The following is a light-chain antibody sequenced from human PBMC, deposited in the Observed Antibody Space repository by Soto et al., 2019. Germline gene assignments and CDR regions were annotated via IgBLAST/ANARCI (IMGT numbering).Light chain of an antibody. CDR2: SSS. V-gene: IGKV1-39*01. CDR1: QNIADY. Sequence: DIQMTQSPSSLSASAGDTVTITCRASQNIADYLTWYQQTPGKAPKLLIYSSSILHAGVSSRFSGDGSGTAFTLTITGLQPEDFATYYCLHTFNSRVTFGGGTTVEVK. J-gene: IGKJ4*01. CDR3: LHTFNSRVT.